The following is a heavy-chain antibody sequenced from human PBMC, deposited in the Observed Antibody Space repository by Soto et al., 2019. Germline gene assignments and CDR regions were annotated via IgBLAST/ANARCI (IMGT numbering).Heavy chain of an antibody. CDR1: GFTFSSYA. CDR3: ERDLLTNYYGMDV. J-gene: IGHJ6*01. V-gene: IGHV3-30-3*01. Sequence: QVQLVESGGGVVQPGRSLRLSCAASGFTFSSYAMHWVRQAPCTGLACVAVISYDGSNTYYADSVKGRYTIYRDNSKKTLCLQMNSLRAEDTAVYYCERDLLTNYYGMDVWGQGTTVTVSS. D-gene: IGHD1-26*01. CDR2: ISYDGSNT.